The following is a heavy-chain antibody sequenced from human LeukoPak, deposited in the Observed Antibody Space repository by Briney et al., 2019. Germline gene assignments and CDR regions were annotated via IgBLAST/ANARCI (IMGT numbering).Heavy chain of an antibody. CDR2: INPNSGGT. Sequence: ASVKVSCKASGYTFTGYYMHWVRQAPGQGLEWMGWINPNSGGTNYAQKFQGRVTMTRDTSISTAYMELSRLRSDDTAVYYCARAQIGVVVPAAMLEGDAFDIWGQGTMVTVSS. D-gene: IGHD2-2*01. J-gene: IGHJ3*02. V-gene: IGHV1-2*02. CDR3: ARAQIGVVVPAAMLEGDAFDI. CDR1: GYTFTGYY.